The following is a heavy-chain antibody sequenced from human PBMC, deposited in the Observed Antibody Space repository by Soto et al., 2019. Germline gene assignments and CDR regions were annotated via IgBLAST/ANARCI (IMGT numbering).Heavy chain of an antibody. D-gene: IGHD5-18*01. CDR3: AVNVPYSYRIPVSGPGVDS. CDR1: GGSVNSGSYY. V-gene: IGHV4-61*01. Sequence: QMQLQESGPGLVKPSETLSLTCTVSGGSVNSGSYYWSWIRQPPGKGLEWIGYIYYSGSTKYNRALKLRVTESANTSKEPFSIKRSSVIAADTAVYSCAVNVPYSYRIPVSGPGVDSWGKGTVV. J-gene: IGHJ4*02. CDR2: IYYSGST.